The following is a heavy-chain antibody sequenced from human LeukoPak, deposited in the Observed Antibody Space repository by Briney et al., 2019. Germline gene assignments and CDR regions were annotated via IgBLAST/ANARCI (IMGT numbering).Heavy chain of an antibody. CDR3: ARGVVAATFYYYMDV. V-gene: IGHV1-2*02. D-gene: IGHD2-15*01. CDR1: GYTFTGYY. J-gene: IGHJ6*03. Sequence: ASVKVSCKPSGYTFTGYYIQWVRQAPRQRLEWMGWINPSSGGTNYAQKFQGRVTMTRDTSISTAYMELSRLRSDDTAVYYCARGVVAATFYYYMDVWGKGTTVTVSS. CDR2: INPSSGGT.